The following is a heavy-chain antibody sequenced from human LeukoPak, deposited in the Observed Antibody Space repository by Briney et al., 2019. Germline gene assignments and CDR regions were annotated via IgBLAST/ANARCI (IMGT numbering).Heavy chain of an antibody. CDR1: GGSISSYY. CDR2: VFYSGRT. J-gene: IGHJ4*02. D-gene: IGHD4-17*01. Sequence: SETLSLTCTVSGGSISSYYWSWIRQPPGKGLEWIGYVFYSGRTDHNPSLKSRLTISVDTSKNQFSLKLSSVTAADTAVYYCARTRGVPYGDYLNDYWGQGTLVTVSS. CDR3: ARTRGVPYGDYLNDY. V-gene: IGHV4-59*01.